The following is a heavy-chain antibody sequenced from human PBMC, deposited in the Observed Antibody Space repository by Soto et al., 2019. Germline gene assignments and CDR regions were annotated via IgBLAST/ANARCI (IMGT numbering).Heavy chain of an antibody. J-gene: IGHJ6*02. Sequence: QITLKESGPTLVRPTQTLTLTCTFSGFSLSTSGVGVGWIRQPPGKALEWLALIYWDDDKRYSPSLKSRLTITHDPSKKQVVLTMTNMDPVDTATYYCAHSRCGGDCLQSYSSHYYYGMDVWGQGTTVTVSS. CDR3: AHSRCGGDCLQSYSSHYYYGMDV. CDR2: IYWDDDK. CDR1: GFSLSTSGVG. D-gene: IGHD2-21*02. V-gene: IGHV2-5*02.